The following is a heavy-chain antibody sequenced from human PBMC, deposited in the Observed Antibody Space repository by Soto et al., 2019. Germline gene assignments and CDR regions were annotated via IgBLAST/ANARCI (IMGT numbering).Heavy chain of an antibody. V-gene: IGHV3-21*01. J-gene: IGHJ4*02. CDR3: ATHASIAARRRQIIDY. CDR1: GFTFSSYS. D-gene: IGHD6-6*01. Sequence: PGGSLRLSCAASGFTFSSYSMNWVRQAPGKGLEWVSSISSSSSYIYYADSVKGRFTISRDNAENSLYLQMNSLRAEDTAVYYCATHASIAARRRQIIDYWGQGT. CDR2: ISSSSSYI.